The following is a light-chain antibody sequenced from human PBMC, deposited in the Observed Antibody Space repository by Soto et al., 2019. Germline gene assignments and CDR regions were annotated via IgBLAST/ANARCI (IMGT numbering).Light chain of an antibody. Sequence: EIVLTQSPGTLSLSPGERATLSCRASQSVSNYLDWYQRKPGQAPRLLIYGASSRATGIPDRFSGSGSGTDFTLTISRLEPEDFAVYYCHQYGGSPQTFGQGTKVEIK. CDR2: GAS. J-gene: IGKJ1*01. CDR1: QSVSNY. V-gene: IGKV3-20*01. CDR3: HQYGGSPQT.